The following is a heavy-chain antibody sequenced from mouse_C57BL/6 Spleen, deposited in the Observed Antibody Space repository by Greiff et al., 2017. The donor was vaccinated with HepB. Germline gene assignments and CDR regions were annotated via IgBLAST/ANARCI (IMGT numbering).Heavy chain of an antibody. CDR1: GYAFSSSW. Sequence: VQLQQSGPELVKPGASVKISCKASGYAFSSSWMNWVKQRPGKGLEWIGRIYPGDGDTNYNGKFKGKATLTADKSSSTAYMQLSSLTSEDSAVYFCAKAGDAYPGGFAYWGQGTLVTVSA. V-gene: IGHV1-82*01. J-gene: IGHJ3*01. D-gene: IGHD2-10*01. CDR3: AKAGDAYPGGFAY. CDR2: IYPGDGDT.